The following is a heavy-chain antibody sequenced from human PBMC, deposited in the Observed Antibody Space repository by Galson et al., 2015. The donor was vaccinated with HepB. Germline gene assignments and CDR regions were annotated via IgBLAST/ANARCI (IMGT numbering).Heavy chain of an antibody. CDR2: IWYDGSNK. CDR3: ARDGYCSGGSCFLYLDY. CDR1: GFTFSSYG. V-gene: IGHV3-33*01. D-gene: IGHD2-15*01. J-gene: IGHJ4*02. Sequence: SLRLSCAASGFTFSSYGMHWVRQAPGKGLEWVAVIWYDGSNKYYADSVKGRFTISRDNSKNTLYLQMNSLRAEDTAVYYCARDGYCSGGSCFLYLDYWGQGTLVTVSS.